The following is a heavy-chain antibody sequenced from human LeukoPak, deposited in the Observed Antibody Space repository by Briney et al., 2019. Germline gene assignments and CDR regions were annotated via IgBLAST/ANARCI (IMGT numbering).Heavy chain of an antibody. CDR1: GYTFTGYY. V-gene: IGHV1-2*02. D-gene: IGHD2-15*01. CDR3: ARVLEEVSYFDY. J-gene: IGHJ4*02. Sequence: GASVKVSCKASGYTFTGYYMHWVRQAPGQGLEWMGWINPNSGGTNYAQKFQGRVTVTRDTSISTAYMELSRLRSDDTAVYYCARVLEEVSYFDYWGQGTLVTVSS. CDR2: INPNSGGT.